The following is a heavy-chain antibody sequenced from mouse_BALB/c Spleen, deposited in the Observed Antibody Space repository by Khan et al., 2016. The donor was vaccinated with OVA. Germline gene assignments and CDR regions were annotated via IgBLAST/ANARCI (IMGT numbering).Heavy chain of an antibody. CDR2: ISSGDTT. CDR1: GFTFSNYG. CDR3: ARDYWFAY. Sequence: EVELVESGGGLVKPGGSLKLSCAASGFTFSNYGVSWVRQTPEKRLEWVASISSGDTTYYPDSVKGRFTISRDNARNILYLQISSLRSADTAMYYCARDYWFAYWGQGTLVTVSA. J-gene: IGHJ3*01. V-gene: IGHV5-6-5*01.